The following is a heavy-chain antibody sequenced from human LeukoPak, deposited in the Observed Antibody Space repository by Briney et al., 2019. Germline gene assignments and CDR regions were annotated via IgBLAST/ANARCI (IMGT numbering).Heavy chain of an antibody. CDR1: GYTFTSYD. CDR2: MNPNSGNT. J-gene: IGHJ6*02. D-gene: IGHD4-17*01. Sequence: ASVKVSCKASGYTFTSYDINWVRQATGQGVEWMGWMNPNSGNTGYAQKFQGRVTMTRNTSISTAYMELSSLRSEDTAVYYCARGGVEIYGTNYYYGMDVWGQGTTVTVSS. V-gene: IGHV1-8*01. CDR3: ARGGVEIYGTNYYYGMDV.